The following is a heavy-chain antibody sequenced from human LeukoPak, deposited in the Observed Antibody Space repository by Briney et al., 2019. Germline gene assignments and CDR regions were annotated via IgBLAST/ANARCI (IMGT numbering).Heavy chain of an antibody. CDR2: ISGSGGST. CDR1: GFTFSSYA. Sequence: PGGSLRLSCAASGFTFSSYAMSWVRQAPGKGLEWVSAISGSGGSTYYADSVKGRFTTSRDDSKNTLYLQMNSLRAEDTAVYYCAKDLSDPHGGSWFDPWGQGTLVTVSS. V-gene: IGHV3-23*01. J-gene: IGHJ5*02. D-gene: IGHD3-16*01. CDR3: AKDLSDPHGGSWFDP.